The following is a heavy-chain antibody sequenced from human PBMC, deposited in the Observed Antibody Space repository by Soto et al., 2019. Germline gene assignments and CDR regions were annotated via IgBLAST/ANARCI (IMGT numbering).Heavy chain of an antibody. CDR1: GFTFSSYG. D-gene: IGHD4-4*01. J-gene: IGHJ4*02. Sequence: PGGSLRLSCAASGFTFSSYGMHWVRQAPGKGLEWVAVISYDGSNKDYADSVKGRFTISRDNSKNTLYLQMSSLRAEDTAVYYCAKASVTTYYFDYWGQGTLVTVSS. CDR2: ISYDGSNK. CDR3: AKASVTTYYFDY. V-gene: IGHV3-30*18.